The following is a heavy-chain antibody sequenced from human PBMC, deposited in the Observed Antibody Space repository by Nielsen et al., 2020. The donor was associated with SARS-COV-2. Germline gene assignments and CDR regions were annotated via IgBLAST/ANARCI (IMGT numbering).Heavy chain of an antibody. Sequence: GGSLRLSCAASGFTFTNYGMTWVRQDPGKGLEWVSTISASGGSTFYTDSVKGRFTISRDSFKNTLYLQMNSLRAEDTAVYYCAASKSGYYFDLWGQGTLVTVS. CDR1: GFTFTNYG. V-gene: IGHV3-23*01. J-gene: IGHJ4*02. D-gene: IGHD6-13*01. CDR3: AASKSGYYFDL. CDR2: ISASGGST.